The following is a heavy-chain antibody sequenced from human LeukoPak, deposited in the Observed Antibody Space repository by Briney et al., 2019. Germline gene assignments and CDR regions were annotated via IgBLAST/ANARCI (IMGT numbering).Heavy chain of an antibody. CDR3: ARDRGGYDSDTWFDP. V-gene: IGHV1-69*04. D-gene: IGHD5-12*01. J-gene: IGHJ5*02. CDR1: GGTFNSYT. CDR2: IIPILGIA. Sequence: EASVKVSCKASGGTFNSYTISWVRQAPGQGREGMGRIIPILGIANYAQKFQGRVTITADKSTSTDYMELSRLTSEDTAVYYCARDRGGYDSDTWFDPWGQGTLVTVSS.